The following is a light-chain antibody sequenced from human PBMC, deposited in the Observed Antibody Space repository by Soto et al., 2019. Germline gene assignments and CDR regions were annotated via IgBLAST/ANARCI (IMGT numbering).Light chain of an antibody. V-gene: IGKV3-11*01. Sequence: EIVLTQSPVTLSLSPGERATLSCRASQSINNYLAWYQQKPGQPPRLLIYDASNRATAIPVRFSGSGSGTDFTLTISSLEPEDSAVYYCQQYGSSLLYTFGQGTKLEIK. CDR2: DAS. J-gene: IGKJ2*01. CDR3: QQYGSSLLYT. CDR1: QSINNY.